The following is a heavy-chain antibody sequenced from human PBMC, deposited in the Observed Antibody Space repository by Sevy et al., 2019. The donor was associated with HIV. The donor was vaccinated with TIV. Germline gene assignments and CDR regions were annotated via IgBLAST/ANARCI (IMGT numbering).Heavy chain of an antibody. D-gene: IGHD1-26*01. CDR3: ARGENDDEFFQY. Sequence: GGSLRLSCTVSGFIFSNFAMHRVRQAPGKVLGWVAVTSYDGSHKYYADSVKGRFTVSRDNSRNILSLEMSSLTRDDTAVYYCARGENDDEFFQYWGQGTLVTVSS. CDR2: TSYDGSHK. J-gene: IGHJ1*01. CDR1: GFIFSNFA. V-gene: IGHV3-30*04.